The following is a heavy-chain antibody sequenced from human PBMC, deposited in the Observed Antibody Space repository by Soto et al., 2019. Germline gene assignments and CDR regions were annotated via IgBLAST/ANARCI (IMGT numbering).Heavy chain of an antibody. J-gene: IGHJ6*02. D-gene: IGHD3-10*01. CDR1: GGSISSSSYY. CDR3: ARRMVRGVLGYYGMDV. V-gene: IGHV4-39*01. CDR2: IYYSGST. Sequence: SETLSLTCTVSGGSISSSSYYWGWIRQPPGKGLEWIGSIYYSGSTYYNPSLKSRVTISVDTSKNQFSLKLSSVTAADTAVYYCARRMVRGVLGYYGMDVWGQGTTVTVSS.